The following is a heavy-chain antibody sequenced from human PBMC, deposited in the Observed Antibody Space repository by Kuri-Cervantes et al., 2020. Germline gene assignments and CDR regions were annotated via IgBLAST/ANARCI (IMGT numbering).Heavy chain of an antibody. D-gene: IGHD6-13*01. CDR1: GYTFTSYG. J-gene: IGHJ6*03. CDR3: ARGPWSSSWQPYYYYYYMDV. Sequence: ASVKVSCKASGYTFTSYGISWVRQAPGQGLEWMGWISAYNGNTNYAQKLQGRVTMTTDTSTSTAYMELRSLRSDDTAVYYCARGPWSSSWQPYYYYYYMDVWGKGTTVTVSS. CDR2: ISAYNGNT. V-gene: IGHV1-18*01.